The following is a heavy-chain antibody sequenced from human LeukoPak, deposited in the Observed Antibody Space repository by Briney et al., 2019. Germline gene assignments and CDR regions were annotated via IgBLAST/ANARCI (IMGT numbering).Heavy chain of an antibody. CDR1: GYTFTSYD. J-gene: IGHJ5*01. CDR2: MNPNSGNT. Sequence: ASVKVSCKASGYTFTSYDINWVRQATGQGLEWMGWMNPNSGNTGYAQKFQGRVTMTRNTSISTAYMELSSLRSEDTAVYYCARGFFDGSGSTNWFNAWGQGTLVTVSS. V-gene: IGHV1-8*01. D-gene: IGHD3-10*01. CDR3: ARGFFDGSGSTNWFNA.